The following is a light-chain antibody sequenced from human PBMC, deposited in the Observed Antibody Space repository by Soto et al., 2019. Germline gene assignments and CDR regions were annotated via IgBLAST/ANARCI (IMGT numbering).Light chain of an antibody. CDR1: SSDVGAYNY. V-gene: IGLV2-14*01. CDR2: EVS. CDR3: SSKRTTASLV. Sequence: SALTQPACVSGSPGQTITISCTGTSSDVGAYNYVSWYQQHPGKAPKLMIYEVSNRPSGVSDRFSGSKSGNTASLTISGLQAADEADYYCSSKRTTASLVFGTGTKVTVL. J-gene: IGLJ1*01.